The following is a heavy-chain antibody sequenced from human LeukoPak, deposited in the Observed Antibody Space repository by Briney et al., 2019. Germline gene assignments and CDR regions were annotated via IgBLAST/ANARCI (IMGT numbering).Heavy chain of an antibody. CDR2: ISSNGGTT. Sequence: GGSLRLSCSASGFTFSTYAMHWVRQAPGKGLEYVSAISSNGGTTYYADSVKGRFTVSRDNSKNTLYLQMSSLRTEDTAVFYCSGGSGLDVWGQGTTVTVSS. CDR3: SGGSGLDV. V-gene: IGHV3-64D*09. CDR1: GFTFSTYA. D-gene: IGHD2-15*01. J-gene: IGHJ6*02.